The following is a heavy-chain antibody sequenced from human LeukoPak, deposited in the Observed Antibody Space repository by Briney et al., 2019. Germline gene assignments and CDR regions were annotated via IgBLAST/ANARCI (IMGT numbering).Heavy chain of an antibody. D-gene: IGHD3-10*01. CDR1: GFTFGSYA. J-gene: IGHJ4*02. CDR2: ISGSGGST. CDR3: AKGYYGSGSFDY. Sequence: GGSLRLSCAASGFTFGSYAMSWVRQAPGKGLEWVSAISGSGGSTYYADSVKGRFTISRDNSKNTLYLQMNSLRAEDTAVYYCAKGYYGSGSFDYWGQGTLVTVSS. V-gene: IGHV3-23*01.